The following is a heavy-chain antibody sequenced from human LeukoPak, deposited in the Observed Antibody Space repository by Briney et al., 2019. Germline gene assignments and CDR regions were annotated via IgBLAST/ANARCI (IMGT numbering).Heavy chain of an antibody. CDR3: AKDDYDILTGSGGFDY. J-gene: IGHJ4*02. D-gene: IGHD3-9*01. CDR2: ISWNSGSI. CDR1: GFTFDDYA. Sequence: GGSLRLSCAASGFTFDDYAMHWVRQAPGKGLEWVSGISWNSGSIGYADSVKGRFTISRDNDKNSLYLQMNSLRAEDTALYYCAKDDYDILTGSGGFDYWGQGTLVTVSS. V-gene: IGHV3-9*01.